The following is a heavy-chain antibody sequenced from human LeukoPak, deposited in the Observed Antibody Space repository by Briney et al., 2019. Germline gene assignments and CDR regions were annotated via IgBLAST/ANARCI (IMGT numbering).Heavy chain of an antibody. Sequence: GGSLRLSCAVSGFTFSTYWMSWVRQAPGKGLEWVANIKQDGSEKYYVDSVKGRFTISRDNAKNSLYLQMNSLRAEDTAVYYCARGRGCDYWGQGTLVTISS. V-gene: IGHV3-7*01. CDR1: GFTFSTYW. CDR3: ARGRGCDY. CDR2: IKQDGSEK. D-gene: IGHD3-10*01. J-gene: IGHJ4*02.